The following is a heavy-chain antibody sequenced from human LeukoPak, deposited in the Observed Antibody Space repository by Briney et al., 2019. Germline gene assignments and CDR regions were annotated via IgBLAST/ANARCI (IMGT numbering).Heavy chain of an antibody. CDR1: GFTFSSYW. D-gene: IGHD6-19*01. J-gene: IGHJ4*02. CDR3: AKNGAVAGTCDY. Sequence: PGGSLRLSCAASGFTFSSYWMSWVRQAPGRGLEWVSYISSSSSTIYYADSVKGRFTISRDNAKKSLYLQMNSLREEDTAVYYCAKNGAVAGTCDYWGQGILVTVSS. CDR2: ISSSSSTI. V-gene: IGHV3-48*02.